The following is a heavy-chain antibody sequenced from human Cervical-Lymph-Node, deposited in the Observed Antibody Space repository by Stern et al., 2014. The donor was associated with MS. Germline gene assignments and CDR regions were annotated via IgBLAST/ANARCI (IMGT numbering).Heavy chain of an antibody. CDR2: MNPNRGNT. J-gene: IGHJ6*02. Sequence: QVQLVQSGAEVKKPGASVKVSCKASGYTFTSYDINWVRQATGQGLEWMGWMNPNRGNTGYAQKFQGRVTMTRNTSISTAYMELSSLRSEDTAVYYCASSTRSSSWYVLRLYYYGMDVWGQGTTVTVSS. CDR1: GYTFTSYD. CDR3: ASSTRSSSWYVLRLYYYGMDV. D-gene: IGHD6-13*01. V-gene: IGHV1-8*01.